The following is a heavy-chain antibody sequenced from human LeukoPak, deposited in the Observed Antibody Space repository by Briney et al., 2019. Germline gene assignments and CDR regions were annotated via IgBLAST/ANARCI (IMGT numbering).Heavy chain of an antibody. D-gene: IGHD3-10*01. Sequence: SETLSLTCGVSGYSIRRGYYWAWIRQPPGKGLEWIGTIYHTGSTYYTPSLGSRVTISVDTSKNEFSLNLSSMTAADTAVYYCARAGWIITSGIDYWGQGALVTVSS. CDR1: GYSIRRGYY. CDR2: IYHTGST. J-gene: IGHJ4*02. CDR3: ARAGWIITSGIDY. V-gene: IGHV4-38-2*01.